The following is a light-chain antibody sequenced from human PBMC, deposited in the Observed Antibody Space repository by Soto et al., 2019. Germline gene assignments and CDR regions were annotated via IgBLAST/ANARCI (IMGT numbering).Light chain of an antibody. J-gene: IGLJ2*01. Sequence: QLVLTQSPSAAASLGASVELTCTLSSGHSNYAIAWHQQQPEKGPRYLMKLNSDGSHSKGDGIPDRFSGSSSGAERYLTISSLQSEDEADYYCQTWGTGVVFGGGTKLTVL. V-gene: IGLV4-69*01. CDR1: SGHSNYA. CDR3: QTWGTGVV. CDR2: LNSDGSH.